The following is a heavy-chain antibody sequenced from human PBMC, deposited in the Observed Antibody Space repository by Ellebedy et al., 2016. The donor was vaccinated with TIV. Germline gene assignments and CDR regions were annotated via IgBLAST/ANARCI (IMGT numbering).Heavy chain of an antibody. CDR1: GFTFSSYA. D-gene: IGHD4-17*01. CDR3: ARGRGGDYGDYDFFDY. CDR2: IYHSGST. J-gene: IGHJ4*02. V-gene: IGHV4-34*01. Sequence: ESLKISCAASGFTFSSYAMSWVRQPPGKGLEWIGEIYHSGSTNYNPSLKSRVTISVDKSKNQFSLKLSSVTAADTAVYYCARGRGGDYGDYDFFDYWGQGTLVTVSS.